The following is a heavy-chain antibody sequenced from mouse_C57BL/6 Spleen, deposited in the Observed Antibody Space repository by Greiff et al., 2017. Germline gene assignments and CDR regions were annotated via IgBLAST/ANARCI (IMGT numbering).Heavy chain of an antibody. CDR2: IYPGNSDT. D-gene: IGHD1-1*01. V-gene: IGHV1-5*01. J-gene: IGHJ2*01. CDR3: TRAMTTVVRYFDY. Sequence: EVQLQQSGTVLARPGASVKMSCKTSGYTFTSYWMHWVKQRPGQGLEWIGAIYPGNSDTSYNEKFKGKAKLTVVTSASTAYMELISLTTEDSAVYNCTRAMTTVVRYFDYWGQGTTLPVSS. CDR1: GYTFTSYW.